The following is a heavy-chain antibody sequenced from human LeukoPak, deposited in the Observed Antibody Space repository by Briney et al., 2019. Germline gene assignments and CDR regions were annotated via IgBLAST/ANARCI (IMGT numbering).Heavy chain of an antibody. Sequence: SETLSLTCTVSGGSISSGSYYWSWIRQPAGKGLEWVGRIYTSGSTNYNPSLKSRVTISVDTSKNQFSLKLSSVNAADTAEYYCARRVTGIDYWGQGTLVTVSS. D-gene: IGHD1-20*01. CDR3: ARRVTGIDY. V-gene: IGHV4-61*02. J-gene: IGHJ4*02. CDR2: IYTSGST. CDR1: GGSISSGSYY.